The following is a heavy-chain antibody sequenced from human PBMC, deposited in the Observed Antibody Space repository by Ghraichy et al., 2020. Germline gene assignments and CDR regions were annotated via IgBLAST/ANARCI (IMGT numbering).Heavy chain of an antibody. CDR3: ARGVLPTAIHLFDY. D-gene: IGHD2-2*01. CDR2: IWYDGSNK. J-gene: IGHJ4*02. Sequence: GESLNISCAASGFTFTSHAMYWVRQAPGKGLEWVAVIWYDGSNKNYADSVKGRFTISRDNSKNTLYLQMNSLRAEDTAVYYCARGVLPTAIHLFDYWGQGTLVTVSS. CDR1: GFTFTSHA. V-gene: IGHV3-33*07.